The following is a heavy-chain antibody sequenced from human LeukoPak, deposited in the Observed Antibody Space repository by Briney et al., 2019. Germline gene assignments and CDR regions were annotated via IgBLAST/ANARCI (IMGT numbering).Heavy chain of an antibody. J-gene: IGHJ6*02. CDR1: GYTFTGHY. CDR2: INPNSGDT. Sequence: ASVTVSCKASGYTFTGHYIHWVRQAPGQGLEWMGWINPNSGDTDYAQKFQGRVTVTSDTSISTAYLELSRLRSDDTAIYYCARDGGYCGSSSCSIYHYYGMDVWGQGTTVTVSS. D-gene: IGHD2-2*01. CDR3: ARDGGYCGSSSCSIYHYYGMDV. V-gene: IGHV1-2*02.